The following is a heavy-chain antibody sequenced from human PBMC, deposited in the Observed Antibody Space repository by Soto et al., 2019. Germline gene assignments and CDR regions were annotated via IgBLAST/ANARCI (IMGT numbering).Heavy chain of an antibody. CDR3: ARGSVHTVVIIGFYEY. CDR1: GGSFSAYD. J-gene: IGHJ4*02. CDR2: INHSGGT. V-gene: IGHV4-34*01. D-gene: IGHD3-3*01. Sequence: SETLSLTGAVCGGSFSAYDCSWIRQPPWKGLEWIGEINHSGGTSYNPCLKSSVTISVDTSKSQFSLKLTSVTAADRAVYYCARGSVHTVVIIGFYEYLGQCTPVTVCS.